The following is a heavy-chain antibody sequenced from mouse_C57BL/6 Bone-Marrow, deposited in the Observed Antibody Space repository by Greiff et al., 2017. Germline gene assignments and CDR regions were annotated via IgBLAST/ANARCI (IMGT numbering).Heavy chain of an antibody. V-gene: IGHV7-3*01. Sequence: DVLLVESGGGLVQPGGSLSLSCAASGFTFTDYYMSWVRQPPGKALEWLGFIRYKANGYTTEYSASVKGRFTISRDNSQRILYLQMNALRAEDSANYNGASPYDYDDYWYRDVWGTGTTVTVSS. J-gene: IGHJ1*03. D-gene: IGHD2-4*01. CDR1: GFTFTDYY. CDR3: ASPYDYDDYWYRDV. CDR2: IRYKANGYTT.